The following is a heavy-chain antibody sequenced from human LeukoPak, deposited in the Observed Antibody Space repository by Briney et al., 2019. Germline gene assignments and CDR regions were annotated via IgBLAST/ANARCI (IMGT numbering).Heavy chain of an antibody. V-gene: IGHV3-7*01. D-gene: IGHD2-2*01. CDR3: SCSNTNY. J-gene: IGHJ4*02. CDR2: INQDGIEK. Sequence: GGSLRLSCAASGNYWMHWVRQAPGKGLEWVANINQDGIEKYYVDSVKGRFTLSRDNAKNSLYLQMNSLRAEDTAVYYCSCSNTNYWGQGTLVIVSS. CDR1: GNYW.